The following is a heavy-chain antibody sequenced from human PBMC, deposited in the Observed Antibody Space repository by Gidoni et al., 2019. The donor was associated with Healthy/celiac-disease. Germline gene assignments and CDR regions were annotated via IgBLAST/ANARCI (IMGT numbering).Heavy chain of an antibody. CDR3: ARCRGYYDSSGYYWERLVDY. V-gene: IGHV3-11*06. J-gene: IGHJ4*02. D-gene: IGHD3-22*01. CDR2: ISSSSSYT. CDR1: GFTFRAYY. Sequence: QVQLVESGGGLVKPGGSLRLSCAASGFTFRAYYMRWIRQAPGKGLEWVSYISSSSSYTNYADSVKGRFTISRDNAKNSLYLQMNSLRAEDTAVYYCARCRGYYDSSGYYWERLVDYWGQGTLVTVSS.